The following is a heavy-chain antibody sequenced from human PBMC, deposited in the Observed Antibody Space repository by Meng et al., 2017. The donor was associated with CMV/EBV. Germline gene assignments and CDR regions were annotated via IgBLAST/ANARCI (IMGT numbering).Heavy chain of an antibody. V-gene: IGHV5-51*01. J-gene: IGHJ4*02. CDR1: GYSFTSYW. D-gene: IGHD5-12*01. CDR2: IYPGDSDT. CDR3: ARLSGGYDEDYYFDY. Sequence: GGSLRLSCKGSGYSFTSYWIGWVRKMPGKGLEWMGIIYPGDSDTRYSPSFQGQVTISADKSISTAYLQWSSLKASDTAMYYCARLSGGYDEDYYFDYWGQGTLVTVSS.